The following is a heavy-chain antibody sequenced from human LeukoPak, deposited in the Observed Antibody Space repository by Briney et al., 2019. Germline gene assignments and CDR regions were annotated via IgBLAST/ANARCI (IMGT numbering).Heavy chain of an antibody. CDR1: GGSISSSNYY. CDR2: IYYSGST. D-gene: IGHD1-26*01. V-gene: IGHV4-61*05. J-gene: IGHJ6*03. Sequence: PSETLSLACTVSGGSISSSNYYWAWIRQPPGKGLEWIEYIYYSGSTNYNPSLKSRVTISVDTSKNQFSLKLSSVTAADTAVYYCARVGESPYYYYMDVWGKGTTVTVSS. CDR3: ARVGESPYYYYMDV.